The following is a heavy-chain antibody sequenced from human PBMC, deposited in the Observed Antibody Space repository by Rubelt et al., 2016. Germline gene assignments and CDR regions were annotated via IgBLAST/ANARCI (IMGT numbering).Heavy chain of an antibody. CDR2: IKQDGSEK. J-gene: IGHJ6*02. CDR3: ARVGSSSSYYYYGMDV. V-gene: IGHV3-7*03. Sequence: AASGFTFSDYYMSWIRQAPGKGLEWVANIKQDGSEKYYVDSVKGRFTISRNNAKNSLYLQMNSLRAEDTAVYYCARVGSSSSYYYYGMDVWGQGTTVTVSS. CDR1: GFTFSDYY. D-gene: IGHD6-6*01.